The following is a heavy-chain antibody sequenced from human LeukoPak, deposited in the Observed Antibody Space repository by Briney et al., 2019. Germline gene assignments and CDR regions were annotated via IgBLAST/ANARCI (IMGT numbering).Heavy chain of an antibody. D-gene: IGHD7-27*01. Sequence: PSETLSLTCTVSGGSISSYYWSLIRQHPGKGLEWIGYIYYSGSTNYNPSLKSRVTISVDTSKNQFSLKLSSVTAADTAVYYCARGKLGMEAFDIWGQGTMVTISS. CDR2: IYYSGST. V-gene: IGHV4-59*01. CDR1: GGSISSYY. CDR3: ARGKLGMEAFDI. J-gene: IGHJ3*02.